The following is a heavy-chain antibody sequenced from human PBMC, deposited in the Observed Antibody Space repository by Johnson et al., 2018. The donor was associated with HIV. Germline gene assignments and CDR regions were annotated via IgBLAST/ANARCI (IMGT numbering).Heavy chain of an antibody. CDR1: GFTFDDYA. Sequence: VQLVESGGGLVQPGRSLRLSCAASGFTFDDYAMHWVRQAPGKGLEWVSGISWNSGSIGYADSVKGRFTISRDNAKNSLYLQMHSLRAEDTALYYCAKERGQYYYQPDAFDIWGQGTMVTVSS. CDR2: ISWNSGSI. J-gene: IGHJ3*02. CDR3: AKERGQYYYQPDAFDI. D-gene: IGHD3-10*01. V-gene: IGHV3-9*01.